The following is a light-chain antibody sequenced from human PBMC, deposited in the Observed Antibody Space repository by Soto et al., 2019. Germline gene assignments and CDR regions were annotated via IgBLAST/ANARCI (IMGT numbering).Light chain of an antibody. J-gene: IGKJ5*01. CDR1: QDISNY. Sequence: IQMPQSPSSLSASVGDRVTITCQASQDISNYLNWYQQKLGKAPKLLIYDASNLETGVPSRFSGSGSGTDFTFTISSLQPEDIATYYCQQYSHLITFGQGTRLEIK. V-gene: IGKV1-33*01. CDR2: DAS. CDR3: QQYSHLIT.